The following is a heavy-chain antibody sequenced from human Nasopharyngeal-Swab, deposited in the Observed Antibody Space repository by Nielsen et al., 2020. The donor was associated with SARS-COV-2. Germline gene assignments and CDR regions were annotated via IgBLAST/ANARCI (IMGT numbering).Heavy chain of an antibody. J-gene: IGHJ4*02. Sequence: GGSLRLSCKASGYSFTKYWIGRVRQMPGKGLEWMGIIYPGDSDTRYSPSFQGQVTISADKSISTAYLQWSSLKASDTAMYYCARHRYFDYWGQGTLVTVSS. CDR2: IYPGDSDT. CDR3: ARHRYFDY. V-gene: IGHV5-51*01. CDR1: GYSFTKYW.